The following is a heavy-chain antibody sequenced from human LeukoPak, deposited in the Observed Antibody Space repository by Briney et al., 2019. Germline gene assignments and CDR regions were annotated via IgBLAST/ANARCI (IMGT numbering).Heavy chain of an antibody. CDR3: ARAGRIQLWAFDI. Sequence: SETLSLTCTVSGGSISSTNYYWGWIRQPPGKGLEWIGSIYYSGRTYYNPSLKSRVTKSIYTSKNQFSLKLSSVTAADTAVYYCARAGRIQLWAFDIWGQGTMVTVSS. V-gene: IGHV4-39*01. D-gene: IGHD1-1*01. CDR2: IYYSGRT. J-gene: IGHJ3*02. CDR1: GGSISSTNYY.